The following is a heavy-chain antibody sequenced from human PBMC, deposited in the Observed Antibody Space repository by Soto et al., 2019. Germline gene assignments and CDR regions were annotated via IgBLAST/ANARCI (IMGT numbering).Heavy chain of an antibody. CDR1: GYTFTNYN. CDR3: ARYSGWYHHIWYFDL. CDR2: ISAYNGNT. J-gene: IGHJ2*01. Sequence: QVQLVQSGAEVKKPGASVKVSCKASGYTFTNYNINWVRQAPGQGLEWMGWISAYNGNTNYTQILQGRVTMTTDTSTSTAYMELRSLTSDDTAVYYCARYSGWYHHIWYFDLWGRGTLVTVSS. V-gene: IGHV1-18*01. D-gene: IGHD6-19*01.